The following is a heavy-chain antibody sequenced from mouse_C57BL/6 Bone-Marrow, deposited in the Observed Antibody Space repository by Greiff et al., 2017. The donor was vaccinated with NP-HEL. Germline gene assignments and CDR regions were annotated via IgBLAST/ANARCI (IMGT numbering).Heavy chain of an antibody. D-gene: IGHD3-2*02. Sequence: QVHVKQPGAELVKPGASVKMSCKASGYTFTSYWITWVKQRPGQGLEWIGDIYPGSGSTNYNEKFKSKATLTVDTSSSTAYMQRSSLTSEDSAVYYCARGSGLAWFAYWGQGTLVTVAA. CDR1: GYTFTSYW. J-gene: IGHJ3*01. CDR2: IYPGSGST. CDR3: ARGSGLAWFAY. V-gene: IGHV1-55*01.